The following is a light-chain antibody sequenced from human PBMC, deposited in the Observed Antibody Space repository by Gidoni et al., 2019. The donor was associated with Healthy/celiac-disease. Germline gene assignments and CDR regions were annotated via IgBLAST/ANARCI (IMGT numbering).Light chain of an antibody. V-gene: IGKV1-39*01. J-gene: IGKJ3*01. CDR3: QQSYSTPG. CDR2: AAS. Sequence: DIQMTQSPSSLSASVVDRVTITCRASQSISSYLNWYQQKPGKAPKILIYAASSLQSGVPSRFSGSGSGTDFTLNIRSLQTEDFATYYCQQSYSTPGFGPGTKVDIK. CDR1: QSISSY.